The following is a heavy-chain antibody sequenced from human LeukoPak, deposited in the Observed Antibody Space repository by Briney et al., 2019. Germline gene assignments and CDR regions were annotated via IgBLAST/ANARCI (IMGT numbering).Heavy chain of an antibody. J-gene: IGHJ6*03. Sequence: KTSETLSLTCTVSGGSISSGSYYWSWIRQPAGKGLEWIGRIYTSGSTNYNPSLKSRVTISVDTSKNQFSLKLSSVTAADTAVYYCARAPPRGSSRYYYMDVWGKGTTVTVSS. D-gene: IGHD6-6*01. CDR2: IYTSGST. CDR3: ARAPPRGSSRYYYMDV. CDR1: GGSISSGSYY. V-gene: IGHV4-61*02.